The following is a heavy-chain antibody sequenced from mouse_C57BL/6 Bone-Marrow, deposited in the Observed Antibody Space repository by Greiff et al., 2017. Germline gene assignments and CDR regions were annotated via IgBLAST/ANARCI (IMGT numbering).Heavy chain of an antibody. Sequence: EVQLQQPGGGLVQPGGSLSLSCAASGFTFTDYYMSWVRQPPGKALEWLGFIRNKANGYTAEYSASVKGRFTISRDNSQSILYLQLNALRAEDSATYYCARYCGDGYYGFDVGGTGTTVTVTS. CDR1: GFTFTDYY. D-gene: IGHD2-3*01. V-gene: IGHV7-3*01. J-gene: IGHJ1*03. CDR2: IRNKANGYTA. CDR3: ARYCGDGYYGFDV.